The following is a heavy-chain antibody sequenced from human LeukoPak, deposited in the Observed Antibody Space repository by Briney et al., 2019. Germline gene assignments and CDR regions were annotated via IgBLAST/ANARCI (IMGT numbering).Heavy chain of an antibody. CDR1: GGSISSSSYY. CDR3: ARHRTLYYDSSGRRGGHFDY. V-gene: IGHV4-39*01. Sequence: SETLSLTCTVSGGSISSSSYYWGWIRQPPGKGLEWIGSIYYSGSPYYNPSLKSRVTISVDTSKNQFSLKLSSVTAADTAVYYCARHRTLYYDSSGRRGGHFDYWGQGTLVTVSS. J-gene: IGHJ4*02. CDR2: IYYSGSP. D-gene: IGHD3-22*01.